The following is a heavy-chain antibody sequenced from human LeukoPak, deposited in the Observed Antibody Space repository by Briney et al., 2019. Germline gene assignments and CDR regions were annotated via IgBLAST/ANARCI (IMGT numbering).Heavy chain of an antibody. Sequence: SETLSLTCTVSGGSISSSSYYWGWIRQPPGKGLEWIGSIYYSGSTNYNPSLKSRVTISVDTSKNQFSLKLSSVTAADTAVYYCARGQGSITMVRGPIREPYYYYYGMDVWGQGTTVTVSS. CDR1: GGSISSSSYY. CDR3: ARGQGSITMVRGPIREPYYYYYGMDV. D-gene: IGHD3-10*01. J-gene: IGHJ6*02. V-gene: IGHV4-39*07. CDR2: IYYSGST.